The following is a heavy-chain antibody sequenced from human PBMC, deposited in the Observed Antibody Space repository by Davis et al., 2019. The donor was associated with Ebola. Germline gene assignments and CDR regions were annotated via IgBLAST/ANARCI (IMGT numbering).Heavy chain of an antibody. Sequence: ASVKVSCKASGYTFTSYGISWVRQAPGQGLEGMGWISAYNGNTNYAKKLQGRVTMTTDTSTSTAYMALRSLRSDASAVYYCARHTVPGWFDPWGQGTLVTVSS. CDR1: GYTFTSYG. J-gene: IGHJ5*02. CDR2: ISAYNGNT. V-gene: IGHV1-18*01. CDR3: ARHTVPGWFDP. D-gene: IGHD4-11*01.